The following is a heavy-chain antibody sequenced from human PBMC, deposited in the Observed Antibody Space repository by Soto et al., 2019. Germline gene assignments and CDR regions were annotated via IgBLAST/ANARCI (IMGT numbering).Heavy chain of an antibody. CDR2: INTYNGNT. CDR3: AMVDVYVTPSPQDV. V-gene: IGHV1-18*01. Sequence: QVQLVQSGAEVKNPGASVKVSCKASGYTFTRYGIGWARQAPGQGLEWMGWINTYNGNTNYAQNVQGRVTLTTDTXXSTAYRERRSLISNDTAIYYCAMVDVYVTPSPQDVWGQGTTVIVSS. J-gene: IGHJ6*02. CDR1: GYTFTRYG. D-gene: IGHD3-16*01.